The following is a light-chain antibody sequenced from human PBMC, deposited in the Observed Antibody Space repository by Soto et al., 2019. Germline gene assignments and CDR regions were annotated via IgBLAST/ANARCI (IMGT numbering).Light chain of an antibody. V-gene: IGKV1-5*01. J-gene: IGKJ1*01. Sequence: DIQMTQSPSTLSASVGDRVTITCRARQTISIWLAWYQQKPGKAPKLLIYDASILESGVPSRCSGSGSGTEFTLTISSLQPDDFATYYCQQYNSYRTFGQGTKVEIK. CDR3: QQYNSYRT. CDR1: QTISIW. CDR2: DAS.